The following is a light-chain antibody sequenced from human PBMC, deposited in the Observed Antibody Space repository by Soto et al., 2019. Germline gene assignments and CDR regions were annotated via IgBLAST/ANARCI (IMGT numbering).Light chain of an antibody. V-gene: IGKV3-15*01. CDR2: GES. CDR3: QQYNNWPPLT. Sequence: DMRECRIIMNVSPGERATLSCRASQSVSSNLAWYQQKPGQAPRLLIYGESTRATRIPARFSGSGSGTEFTLTISSLQSEDFAVDYCQQYNNWPPLTLGRGTKLDI. J-gene: IGKJ4*01. CDR1: QSVSSN.